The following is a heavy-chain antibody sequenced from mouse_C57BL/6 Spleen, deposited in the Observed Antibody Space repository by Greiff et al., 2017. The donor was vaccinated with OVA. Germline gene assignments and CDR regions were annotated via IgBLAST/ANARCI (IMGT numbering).Heavy chain of an antibody. V-gene: IGHV1-80*01. J-gene: IGHJ4*01. CDR1: GYAFSSYW. CDR2: IYPGDGDT. CDR3: ARGHDYDGYYYAMDY. Sequence: VKLMESGAELVKPGASVKISCKASGYAFSSYWMNWVKQRPGKGLEWIGQIYPGDGDTNYNGKFKGKATLTADKSSSTAYMQLSSLTSEDSAVYFCARGHDYDGYYYAMDYWGQGTSVTVSS. D-gene: IGHD2-4*01.